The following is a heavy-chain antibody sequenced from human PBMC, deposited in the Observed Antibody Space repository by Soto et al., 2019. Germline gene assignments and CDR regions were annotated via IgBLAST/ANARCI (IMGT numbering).Heavy chain of an antibody. CDR3: ARQGMPTNSFDP. V-gene: IGHV4-39*01. D-gene: IGHD2-2*01. Sequence: SETLSLTCTVSGDSITSNSYFWAWIRQPPGKGREWIGSIYYSGTTYYNPSLKSRVTISVDRSKNQFSLKLSSVTAADTAVYYCARQGMPTNSFDPWGQGALVTVSS. CDR2: IYYSGTT. J-gene: IGHJ5*02. CDR1: GDSITSNSYF.